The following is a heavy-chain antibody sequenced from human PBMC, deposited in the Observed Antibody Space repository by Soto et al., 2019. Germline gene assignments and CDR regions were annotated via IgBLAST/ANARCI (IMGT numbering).Heavy chain of an antibody. CDR2: ISYDGTDK. Sequence: QVQLVESGGGVVQPGRSLRLTCAASGFTFCSYDIHWVRQAPGKGLEWVALISYDGTDKYYADSVKGRFTISRDNSKNTLYLQMSSLGPEDTAVYYCVKERYAQLWLEDYGMDVWGQGTTVTV. CDR1: GFTFCSYD. V-gene: IGHV3-30*18. D-gene: IGHD5-18*01. CDR3: VKERYAQLWLEDYGMDV. J-gene: IGHJ6*02.